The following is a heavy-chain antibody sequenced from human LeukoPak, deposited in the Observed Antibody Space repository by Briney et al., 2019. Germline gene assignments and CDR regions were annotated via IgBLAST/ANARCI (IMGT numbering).Heavy chain of an antibody. CDR3: AKDHGLRYYGSGSPADY. CDR1: GFTFSSYA. V-gene: IGHV3-23*01. CDR2: ISGSGGST. J-gene: IGHJ4*02. D-gene: IGHD3-10*01. Sequence: GGSLRLSCAASGFTFSSYAMSWVRQAPGKGLEWVSAISGSGGSTYYADSVKGRFTISRDNSKNTLYLQMNSLRAEDTALYYCAKDHGLRYYGSGSPADYWGQGTLVTVSS.